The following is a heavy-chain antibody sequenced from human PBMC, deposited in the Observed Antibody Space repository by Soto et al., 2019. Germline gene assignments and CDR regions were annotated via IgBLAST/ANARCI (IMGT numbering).Heavy chain of an antibody. CDR3: ASDNVQPQLGGNYYYILDV. CDR2: IMPIFRTP. D-gene: IGHD5-18*01. V-gene: IGHV1-69*12. Sequence: QVQLEQSGAEVKKPGSSVKVSCKASGGTFRNSAISWVRQAPGQGLEWLGGIMPIFRTPDYSQKFQGRVTVTADESTSPAYMELRGLRSDDTAVYYCASDNVQPQLGGNYYYILDVWGLRTTVTVSS. J-gene: IGHJ6*02. CDR1: GGTFRNSA.